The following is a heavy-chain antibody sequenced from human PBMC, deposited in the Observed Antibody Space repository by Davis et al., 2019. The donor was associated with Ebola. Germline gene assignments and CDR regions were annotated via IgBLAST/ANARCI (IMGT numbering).Heavy chain of an antibody. D-gene: IGHD1-26*01. CDR2: INSDGSST. CDR1: GFTFSSYS. V-gene: IGHV3-74*01. CDR3: ATLPGYY. Sequence: GESLKISCAASGFTFSSYSMNWVRQAPGKGLEWVSRINSDGSSTNYADSVKGRFTISRDNAKNTLYLQMNSLRAEDTAVYYCATLPGYYWGQGTLVTVSS. J-gene: IGHJ4*02.